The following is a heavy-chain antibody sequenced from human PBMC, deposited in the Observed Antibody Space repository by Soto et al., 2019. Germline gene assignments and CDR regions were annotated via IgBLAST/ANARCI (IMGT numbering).Heavy chain of an antibody. D-gene: IGHD6-13*01. Sequence: QVQLVQSGAEVKKPGSSVKVACKVSGDTFSNYVINWVRQAPGQGLEWMGAIVRIFRTANYAHKFQGRVTITADEFTITAYMELSGLRSDDTATYYCARETSAPGTFREDASDIWGQGTLVTVSS. CDR2: IVRIFRTA. CDR3: ARETSAPGTFREDASDI. V-gene: IGHV1-69*12. CDR1: GDTFSNYV. J-gene: IGHJ3*02.